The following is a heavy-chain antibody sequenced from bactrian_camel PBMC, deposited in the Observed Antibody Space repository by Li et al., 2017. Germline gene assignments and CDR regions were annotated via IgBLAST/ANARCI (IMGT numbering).Heavy chain of an antibody. V-gene: IGHV3S40*01. CDR2: INSGGGNT. J-gene: IGHJ4*01. D-gene: IGHD6*01. CDR3: VRGAGTPYGYNY. CDR1: GFTFSSYA. Sequence: VQLVESGGGLVQPGGSLRPSCAASGFTFSSYAMNWLRQAPGKGLEWVSTINSGGGNTYYADSVKGRFTISRDNAKNTVYLQMNSLKPEDTAVYYCVRGAGTPYGYNYWGQGTQVTVS.